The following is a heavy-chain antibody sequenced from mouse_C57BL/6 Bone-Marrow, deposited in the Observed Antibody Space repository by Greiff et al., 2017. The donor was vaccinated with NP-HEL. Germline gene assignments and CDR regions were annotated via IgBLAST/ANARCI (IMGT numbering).Heavy chain of an antibody. J-gene: IGHJ2*01. D-gene: IGHD2-1*01. CDR2: ISSGSSTI. CDR3: ARGFFDLLWYPYYFDY. V-gene: IGHV5-17*01. Sequence: EVKLVESGGGLVKPGGSLKLSCAASGFTFSDYGMHWVRQAPEKGLEWVAYISSGSSTIYYADTVKGRFTISRDNAKNTLFLQMTSLRSEDTAMYYCARGFFDLLWYPYYFDYWGQGTTLTVSS. CDR1: GFTFSDYG.